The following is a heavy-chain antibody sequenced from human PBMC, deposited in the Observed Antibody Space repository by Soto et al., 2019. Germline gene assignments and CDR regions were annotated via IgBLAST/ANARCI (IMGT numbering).Heavy chain of an antibody. J-gene: IGHJ3*02. V-gene: IGHV3-64*07. CDR1: GFTFSSHT. CDR3: ERGVGSSWYYAFDI. D-gene: IGHD6-13*01. Sequence: EVQLVESGGGLVQPGGSLRLSCAASGFTFSSHTMHWVRQAPGKGLEYVSTVSSNGGSTYYADSVRGRFTISRDNSKNTLYLQMGSLRAEDMAVYYCERGVGSSWYYAFDIWGQGKMVTVSS. CDR2: VSSNGGST.